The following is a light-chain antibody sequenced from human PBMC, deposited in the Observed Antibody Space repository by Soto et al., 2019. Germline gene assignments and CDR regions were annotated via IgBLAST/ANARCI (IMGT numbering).Light chain of an antibody. CDR3: QHYNSYSEA. J-gene: IGKJ1*01. CDR1: QTISSW. V-gene: IGKV1-5*03. CDR2: KAS. Sequence: DIQMTQAPSTLSGSVGDRVTITCRASQTISSWLAWYQQKPGKAPKLLIYKASTLKSGVPSRFSCSGSGTEFTLTISSLQPDDLATYYCQHYNSYSEAFGQGTQVELK.